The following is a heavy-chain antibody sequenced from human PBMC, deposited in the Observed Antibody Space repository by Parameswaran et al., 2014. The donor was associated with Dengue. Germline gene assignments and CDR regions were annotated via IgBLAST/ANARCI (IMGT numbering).Heavy chain of an antibody. CDR3: ARREWELLRAFDI. V-gene: IGHV5-51*01. CDR2: IYPGDSDT. D-gene: IGHD1-26*01. J-gene: IGHJ3*02. Sequence: MPGKGLEWMGIIYPGDSDTRYSPSFQGQVTISADKSISTAYLQWSSLKASDTAMYYCARREWELLRAFDIWGQGTMVTVSS.